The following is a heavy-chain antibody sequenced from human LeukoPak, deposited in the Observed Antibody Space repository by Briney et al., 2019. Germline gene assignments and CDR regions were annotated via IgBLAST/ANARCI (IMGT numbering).Heavy chain of an antibody. CDR2: ISAYNGNT. V-gene: IGHV1-18*04. Sequence: GASVKVSCKASGYTFTGYYMHWVRQAPGQGLEWMGWISAYNGNTNYAQKLQGRLTMTTDTSTSTAYMELRSLRSDDTAVYYCARGYCSSTSCHEDYWGQGTLVTVSS. CDR1: GYTFTGYY. CDR3: ARGYCSSTSCHEDY. D-gene: IGHD2-2*01. J-gene: IGHJ4*02.